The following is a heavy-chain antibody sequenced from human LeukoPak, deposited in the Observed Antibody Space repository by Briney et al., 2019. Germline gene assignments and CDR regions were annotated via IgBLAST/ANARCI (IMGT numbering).Heavy chain of an antibody. CDR3: ARGSGNKQQDAFDI. D-gene: IGHD6-13*01. V-gene: IGHV1-2*04. CDR1: GYTFTSYD. J-gene: IGHJ3*02. Sequence: ASVKVSCKASGYTFTSYDINWVRQATGQGLEWMGWINPNSGGTNYAQKFQGWVTMTRDTSISTAYMELSRLRSDDTAVYYCARGSGNKQQDAFDIWGQGTMVTVSS. CDR2: INPNSGGT.